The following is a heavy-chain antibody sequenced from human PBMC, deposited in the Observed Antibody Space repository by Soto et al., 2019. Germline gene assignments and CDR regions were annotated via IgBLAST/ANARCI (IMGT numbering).Heavy chain of an antibody. V-gene: IGHV3-48*01. Sequence: EVQLVESGGGLVQPGGSLKLSCAASGFTFSTHSMNWVRQAPGRGLEWVSYIHSSSSWEVYADSVRGRFTVSRDNAKNSRYLQMSSLRADDTAVYYCVFDFWLVPTVWGKGTTVTVSS. J-gene: IGHJ6*04. CDR3: VFDFWLVPTV. D-gene: IGHD3-3*01. CDR2: IHSSSSWE. CDR1: GFTFSTHS.